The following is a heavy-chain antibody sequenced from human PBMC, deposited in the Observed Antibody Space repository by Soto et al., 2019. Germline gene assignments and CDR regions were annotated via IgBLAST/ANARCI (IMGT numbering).Heavy chain of an antibody. CDR1: GGSISSSSYY. CDR2: IYYSGSI. J-gene: IGHJ4*02. Sequence: SETLSLTCTVSGGSISSSSYYWGWIRQPPGKGLEWIGSIYYSGSIYYNPSLKSRVTISVDTSKNQFSLKLSSVTAADTAVYYCATPHYDFWSGYYTNDYWGQGTLVTVSS. CDR3: ATPHYDFWSGYYTNDY. V-gene: IGHV4-39*01. D-gene: IGHD3-3*01.